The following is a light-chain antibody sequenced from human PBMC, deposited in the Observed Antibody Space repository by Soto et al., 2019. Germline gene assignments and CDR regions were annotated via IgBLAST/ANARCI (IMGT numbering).Light chain of an antibody. CDR1: SSDVGGYDY. Sequence: QSVLTQPASVSGSHGQSITISCTGTSSDVGGYDYVSWYLQHPGKAPQLIIYEVSNRPSGISDRFSGSKSGNTASLTISGLRVEDDADYYCCSYTSSSLGVVGTGTKLTVL. CDR2: EVS. J-gene: IGLJ1*01. CDR3: CSYTSSSLGV. V-gene: IGLV2-14*01.